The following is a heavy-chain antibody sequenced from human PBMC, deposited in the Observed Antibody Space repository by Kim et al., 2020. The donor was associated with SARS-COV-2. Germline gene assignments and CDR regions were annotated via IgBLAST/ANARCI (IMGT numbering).Heavy chain of an antibody. V-gene: IGHV3-33*01. J-gene: IGHJ4*02. CDR3: VREGGWDIGSGVDD. CDR2: IWYDGSIK. CDR1: GFTFSSYG. Sequence: AGSLRLSCAASGFTFSSYGMHWVRQAPGKGLEWLAVIWYDGSIKYYADSVQGRFTISRDNSKNTMYLQMNSLRAEDTAVYYCVREGGWDIGSGVDDWGQG. D-gene: IGHD1-26*01.